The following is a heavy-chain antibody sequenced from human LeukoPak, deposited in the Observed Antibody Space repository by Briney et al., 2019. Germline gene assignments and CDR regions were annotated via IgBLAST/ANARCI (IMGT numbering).Heavy chain of an antibody. J-gene: IGHJ4*02. D-gene: IGHD6-6*01. V-gene: IGHV4-39*07. CDR2: INHSGST. CDR3: ARAGFALAPHRGTPFDY. CDR1: GGSISSSSYY. Sequence: SETLSLTCTVSGGSISSSSYYWSRIRQPPGKGLEWIGEINHSGSTNYSPSLKSRVTISVNTSKNQFSLKLTSVTAADTAVYYCARAGFALAPHRGTPFDYWGQGTLVTVSS.